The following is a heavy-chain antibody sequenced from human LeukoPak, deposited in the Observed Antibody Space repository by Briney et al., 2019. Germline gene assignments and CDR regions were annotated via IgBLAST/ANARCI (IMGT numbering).Heavy chain of an antibody. CDR1: GFTFSSYA. V-gene: IGHV3-48*03. D-gene: IGHD2-2*01. J-gene: IGHJ4*02. CDR2: ISSSGSTI. Sequence: GRSLRLSCAASGFTFSSYAMHWVRQAPGKGLEWVSYISSSGSTIYYADSVKGRFTISRDNAKNSLYLQMNSLRAEDTAVYYCASGYQLLHFDYWGQGTLVTVSS. CDR3: ASGYQLLHFDY.